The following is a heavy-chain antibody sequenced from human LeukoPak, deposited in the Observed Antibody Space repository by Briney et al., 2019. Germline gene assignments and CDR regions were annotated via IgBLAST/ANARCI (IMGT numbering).Heavy chain of an antibody. CDR1: GFTFSSYS. V-gene: IGHV3-21*01. CDR3: ARDEGELFDP. J-gene: IGHJ5*02. D-gene: IGHD1-7*01. Sequence: PGGSLRLSCAASGFTFSSYSMNWVRQAPGKGLEWVSSISSSSGYIYYADSVKGRFTISRDNAKNSLYLQMNSLRAEDTAVYYCARDEGELFDPWGQGTLVTVSS. CDR2: ISSSSGYI.